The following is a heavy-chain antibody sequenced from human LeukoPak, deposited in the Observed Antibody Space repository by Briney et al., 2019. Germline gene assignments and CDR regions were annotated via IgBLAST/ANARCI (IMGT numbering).Heavy chain of an antibody. CDR1: GYTFTGYY. V-gene: IGHV1-2*02. D-gene: IGHD1-26*01. CDR2: INPNSGGT. Sequence: ASVKVSCKASGYTFTGYYMHWVRQAPGQGLEWMGWINPNSGGTNYAQKFQGRVTITADKSTSTAYMELSSLRSEDTAVYYCVGSGRGSYYPNYFDYWGQGTLVTVSS. J-gene: IGHJ4*02. CDR3: VGSGRGSYYPNYFDY.